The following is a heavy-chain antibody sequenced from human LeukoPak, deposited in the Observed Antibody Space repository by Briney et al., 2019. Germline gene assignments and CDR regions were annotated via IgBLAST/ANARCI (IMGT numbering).Heavy chain of an antibody. CDR3: ARGDCSGGSCYQLKLGSFDY. Sequence: GRSLRLSCAASGFIFNSYVMYWVRQAPGQGLEYVSTISSSGGNTYYANSVKGRFTISRDNSKNTLYLQMGSLRPEDMAVYYCARGDCSGGSCYQLKLGSFDYWGRGTLVTVSS. V-gene: IGHV3-64*01. J-gene: IGHJ4*02. D-gene: IGHD2-15*01. CDR2: ISSSGGNT. CDR1: GFIFNSYV.